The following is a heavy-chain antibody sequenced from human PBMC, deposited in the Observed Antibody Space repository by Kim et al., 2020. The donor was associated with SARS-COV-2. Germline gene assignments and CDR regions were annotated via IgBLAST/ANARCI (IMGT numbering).Heavy chain of an antibody. Sequence: NPSPKSRVTLSVDASKNQFSLNLSSVSAADTAVYYCARLVIAARPTLFDSWGQGTLVTVSS. CDR3: ARLVIAARPTLFDS. D-gene: IGHD6-6*01. J-gene: IGHJ4*02. V-gene: IGHV4-59*01.